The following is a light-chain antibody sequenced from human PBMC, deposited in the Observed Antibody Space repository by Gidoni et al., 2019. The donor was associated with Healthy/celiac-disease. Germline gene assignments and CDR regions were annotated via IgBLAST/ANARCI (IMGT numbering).Light chain of an antibody. CDR1: HSVSSN. V-gene: IGKV3-15*01. CDR2: GAS. Sequence: EIVMTQSPATLSVSPGGRTTLSCRASHSVSSNLAWYQQKPGQAPRLVIFGASIGATGITARFSGSGSGTEFTLTISSLQSEDFAVYYCQQYNNWPLTFXGXTKVEIE. CDR3: QQYNNWPLT. J-gene: IGKJ4*01.